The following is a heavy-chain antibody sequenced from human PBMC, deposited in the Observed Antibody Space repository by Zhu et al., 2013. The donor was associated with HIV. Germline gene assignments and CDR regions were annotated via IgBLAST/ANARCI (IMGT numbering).Heavy chain of an antibody. CDR1: GYDFTNNH. J-gene: IGHJ4*02. Sequence: QVQLVQSGAAVRNFGASVKVSCKTEGYDFTNNHIHWVRQVPGQGLEWIGLINPSGGSTIYTKRFQGRVTMTRDTPTSTVYMEVSSLRSEDTAVYYCARSWTAYSYGSSLGYWGQGTLVTVSS. D-gene: IGHD5-18*01. CDR3: ARSWTAYSYGSSLGY. CDR2: INPSGGST. V-gene: IGHV1-46*01.